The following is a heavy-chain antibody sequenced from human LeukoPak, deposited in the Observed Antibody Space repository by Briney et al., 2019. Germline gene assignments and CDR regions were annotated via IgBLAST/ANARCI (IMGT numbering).Heavy chain of an antibody. CDR1: GYTFTGYY. J-gene: IGHJ6*03. D-gene: IGHD2-2*01. CDR2: INPNSGGT. V-gene: IGHV1-2*02. CDR3: ARDSIVVVPAAIRGYYYYMDV. Sequence: ASVKVSCKASGYTFTGYYMHWVRQAPGQGLEWMGWINPNSGGTNYAQKFQGRVTMTRDTSISTAYMELSRLRSDDTAVYYCARDSIVVVPAAIRGYYYYMDVWGKGTTVTVSS.